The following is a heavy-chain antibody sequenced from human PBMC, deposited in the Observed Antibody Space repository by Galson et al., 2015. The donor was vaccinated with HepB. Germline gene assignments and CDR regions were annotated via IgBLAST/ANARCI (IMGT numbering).Heavy chain of an antibody. CDR3: ARDYQFNSNYGDH. V-gene: IGHV1-18*01. CDR2: ISAHNGDT. CDR1: GYTFKNYG. Sequence: SVKVSCKASGYTFKNYGISWVRQAPGQGLEWLGWISAHNGDTNHAPKVQGRFTMTTDITASTAYMESRSLKPDDTAVYYCARDYQFNSNYGDHWGQGTLVTVSS. D-gene: IGHD3-16*01. J-gene: IGHJ5*02.